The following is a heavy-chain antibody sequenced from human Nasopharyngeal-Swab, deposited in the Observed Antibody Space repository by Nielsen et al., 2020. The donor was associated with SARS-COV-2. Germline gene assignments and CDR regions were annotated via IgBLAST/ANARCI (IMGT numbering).Heavy chain of an antibody. CDR1: GSSFTSYW. CDR3: ATASGSYYHYYYMDV. Sequence: GGSRRLSGKGSGSSFTSYWISWVRKMPGKGREGTGRIDPSDSYTNYSPSFQGHVTISADKSISTAYLQSSSLKASDTAMYYCATASGSYYHYYYMDVWGKGTTVTVSS. D-gene: IGHD1-26*01. J-gene: IGHJ6*03. V-gene: IGHV5-10-1*01. CDR2: IDPSDSYT.